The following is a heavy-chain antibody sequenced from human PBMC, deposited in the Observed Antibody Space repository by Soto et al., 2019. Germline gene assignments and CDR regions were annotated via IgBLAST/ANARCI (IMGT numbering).Heavy chain of an antibody. V-gene: IGHV3-13*01. CDR3: ARQASYWHGGGGWFDP. Sequence: EVQLVESGGGLVQPGGSLRLSCAASGFTFSAYDMHWVRQATGKGLEWVSAIGTQHDTYYPDSVKGRFTISRENAKNSLYLQKNSPRAGDTAVYYWARQASYWHGGGGWFDPWGQGTLVTVSS. J-gene: IGHJ5*02. D-gene: IGHD2-8*02. CDR1: GFTFSAYD. CDR2: IGTQHDT.